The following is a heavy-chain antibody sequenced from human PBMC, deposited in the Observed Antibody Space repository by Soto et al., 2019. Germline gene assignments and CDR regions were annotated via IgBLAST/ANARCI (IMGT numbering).Heavy chain of an antibody. CDR1: VFTRRDLA. D-gene: IGHD6-6*01. CDR2: ILASGDV. V-gene: IGHV3-9*01. CDR3: VRDTSSGGADV. J-gene: IGHJ6*02. Sequence: PGGSLRLSCATSVFTRRDLARHCVRQVPGGGLEWVSGILASGDVGYVDSVRGRFTMSRDVAKSSLHLQMNSLKTDDTALYYCVRDTSSGGADVWGQGTTVTVSS.